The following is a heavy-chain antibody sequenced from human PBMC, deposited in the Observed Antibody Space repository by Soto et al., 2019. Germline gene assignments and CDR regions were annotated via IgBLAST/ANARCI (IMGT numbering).Heavy chain of an antibody. J-gene: IGHJ4*02. CDR3: AKRLPYYFDY. Sequence: FTFSSYAMSWVRQAPGKGLEWVSAISSTSGTTYYADSVKGRLTISRDNSKNTLYLQMNSLRAEDTAVYYCAKRLPYYFDYWGQGSLVTVSS. CDR1: FTFSSYA. V-gene: IGHV3-23*01. D-gene: IGHD5-18*01. CDR2: ISSTSGTT.